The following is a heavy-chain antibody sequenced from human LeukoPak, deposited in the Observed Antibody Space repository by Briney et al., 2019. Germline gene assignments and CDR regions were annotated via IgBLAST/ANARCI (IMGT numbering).Heavy chain of an antibody. V-gene: IGHV3-48*03. Sequence: PGGSLRLSRAASGFTFSSYEMNWVRQAPGKGLEWVSYISSSGSTIYYADSVKGRFTISRDNAKNSLYLQMNSLRAEDTAVYYCARLTTYHPFDYWGQGTLVTVSS. CDR2: ISSSGSTI. J-gene: IGHJ4*02. D-gene: IGHD4-11*01. CDR1: GFTFSSYE. CDR3: ARLTTYHPFDY.